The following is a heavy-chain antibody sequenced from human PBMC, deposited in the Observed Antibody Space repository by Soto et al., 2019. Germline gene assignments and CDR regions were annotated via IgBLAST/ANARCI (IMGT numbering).Heavy chain of an antibody. CDR2: IYYSGST. D-gene: IGHD3-16*02. Sequence: LTCAVSGGSISSGGYSWSWIRQPPGKGLEWIGYIYYSGSTNYNPSLKSRVTISVDTSKNQFSLKLSSVTAADTAVYYCARLYGLDAFDIWGQGTMVTVSS. J-gene: IGHJ3*02. V-gene: IGHV4-30-4*07. CDR1: GGSISSGGYS. CDR3: ARLYGLDAFDI.